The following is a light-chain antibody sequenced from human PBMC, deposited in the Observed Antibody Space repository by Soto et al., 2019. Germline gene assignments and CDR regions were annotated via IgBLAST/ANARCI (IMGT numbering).Light chain of an antibody. CDR1: SSNIGSDT. V-gene: IGLV1-44*01. J-gene: IGLJ3*02. CDR3: ASWDAGLNGWM. CDR2: RSN. Sequence: QSVLTQPPSASGTPGQRVTISCSGSSSNIGSDTVNWYQQLPGTAPKLLIHRSNQRPSGVPGRFSGSKSGTSASLAISGLQPEDEADYHCASWDAGLNGWMFGGGTKLTVL.